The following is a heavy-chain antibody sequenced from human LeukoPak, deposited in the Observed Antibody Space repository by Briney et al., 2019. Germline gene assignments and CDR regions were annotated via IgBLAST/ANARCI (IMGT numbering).Heavy chain of an antibody. CDR1: GFTFSSYH. D-gene: IGHD2-2*02. V-gene: IGHV3-21*06. Sequence: PGGSLRLSCAASGFTFSSYHMNWVRQAPGKGLEWVSYISSGSSDLYYTDSVKGRFTISRDNAQNLLYLQMDSLRAEDTAVYYCARRYPPYDYWGQGTLVTVSS. J-gene: IGHJ4*02. CDR3: ARRYPPYDY. CDR2: ISSGSSDL.